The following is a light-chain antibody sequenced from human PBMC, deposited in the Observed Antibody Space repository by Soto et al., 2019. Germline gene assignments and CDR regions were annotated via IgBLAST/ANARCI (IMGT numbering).Light chain of an antibody. CDR2: AAS. V-gene: IGKV3-15*01. CDR3: QLYGTSTKP. Sequence: EIVMTQSPATLSVSPGERASLSCRASQSVRTDLAWYQQTLAQAPRXLIYAASTRDTGIPERFSSSGAGTDFTRSISRLEPEDVAVDCCQLYGTSTKPFGQGTQVDI. J-gene: IGKJ1*01. CDR1: QSVRTD.